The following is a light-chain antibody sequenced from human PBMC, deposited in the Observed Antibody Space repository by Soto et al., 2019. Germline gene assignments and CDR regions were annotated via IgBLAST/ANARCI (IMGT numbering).Light chain of an antibody. V-gene: IGKV1-39*01. J-gene: IGKJ2*01. CDR2: GAS. CDR3: QQSYRSPYT. CDR1: QSINIY. Sequence: IQMTQSPSSLSASAGDRVTVTCRASQSINIYLNWYQQKPGKAPTLLIYGASNLQSGVPSRFSGGGSRTDFTLTISSLQPEDFATYYCQQSYRSPYTFGQGTKLEIK.